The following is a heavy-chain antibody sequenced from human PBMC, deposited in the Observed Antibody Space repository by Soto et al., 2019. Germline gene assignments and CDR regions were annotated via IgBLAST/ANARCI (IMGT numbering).Heavy chain of an antibody. CDR2: VSGHGVTT. CDR1: GFTFSSHA. V-gene: IGHV3-23*01. Sequence: VGSLRLSCAASGFTFSSHAISWVSQAAGKGREWVSTVSGHGVTTYYAHSVKGRFTISRDNSKHTLYLQMSGLRADFMPVYYCAKRPPHYFGSCGHGTLVTVS. J-gene: IGHJ4*01. CDR3: AKRPPHYFGS.